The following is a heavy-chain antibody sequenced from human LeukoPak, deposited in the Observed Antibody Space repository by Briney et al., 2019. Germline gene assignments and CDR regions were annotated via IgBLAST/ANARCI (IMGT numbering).Heavy chain of an antibody. J-gene: IGHJ4*02. CDR2: IYHSGST. CDR1: GCSISSGYY. CDR3: ASDWGLRYFDY. Sequence: PSETLSLTCAVSGCSISSGYYWGWIRQPPGKGLEWIGSIYHSGSTYYNPSLKSRVTISVDTSKNQFSLKLSSVTAADTAVYYCASDWGLRYFDYWGQGTLVTVSS. V-gene: IGHV4-38-2*01. D-gene: IGHD5-12*01.